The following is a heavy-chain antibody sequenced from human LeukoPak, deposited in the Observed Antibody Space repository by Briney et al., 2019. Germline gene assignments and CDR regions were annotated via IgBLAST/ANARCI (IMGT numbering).Heavy chain of an antibody. CDR2: INPNSGGT. Sequence: ASVKVSCKASGYTLTGYYMHWVRQAPGQGLEWMGWINPNSGGTNYAQKFQGRVTMTRDTSISTAYMELSRLRSDDTTVYYCAREQEVGSGSYYIGPYMDVWGKGTTVTVSS. CDR1: GYTLTGYY. V-gene: IGHV1-2*02. J-gene: IGHJ6*03. CDR3: AREQEVGSGSYYIGPYMDV. D-gene: IGHD3-10*01.